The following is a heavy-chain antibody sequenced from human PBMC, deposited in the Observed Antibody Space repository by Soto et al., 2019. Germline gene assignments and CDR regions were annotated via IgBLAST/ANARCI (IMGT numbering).Heavy chain of an antibody. D-gene: IGHD2-2*01. CDR1: GYTFTSYA. V-gene: IGHV1-3*01. CDR3: ARDSYPIVVVPAAIAGLYGMDV. Sequence: ASVKVSCKASGYTFTSYAMHWVRQAPGQRLEWMGWINAGNGNTKYSQKFQGRVTITRDTSASTAYMELSSLRSEDTAVYYCARDSYPIVVVPAAIAGLYGMDVWGQGTTVTVSS. CDR2: INAGNGNT. J-gene: IGHJ6*02.